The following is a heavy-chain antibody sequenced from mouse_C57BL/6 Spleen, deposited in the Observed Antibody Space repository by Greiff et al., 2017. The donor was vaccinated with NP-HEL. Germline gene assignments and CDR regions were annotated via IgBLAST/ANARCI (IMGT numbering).Heavy chain of an antibody. J-gene: IGHJ2*01. CDR1: GYTFTDYY. D-gene: IGHD1-1*01. Sequence: EVQLQQSGPELVKPGASVKISCKASGYTFTDYYMNWVKQSHGKSLEWIGDINPNNGGTSYNQKFKGKATLTVDKSSSTAYMELRSLTSEDSAVYYCARRDYYGSSYCFDYWGQGTTLTVSS. V-gene: IGHV1-26*01. CDR3: ARRDYYGSSYCFDY. CDR2: INPNNGGT.